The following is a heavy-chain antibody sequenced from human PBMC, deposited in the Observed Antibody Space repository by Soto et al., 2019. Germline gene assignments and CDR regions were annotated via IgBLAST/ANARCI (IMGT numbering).Heavy chain of an antibody. J-gene: IGHJ4*02. CDR3: AKLVRESGTCYSPPSH. V-gene: IGHV3-23*01. D-gene: IGHD2-21*01. Sequence: GGSLRLSCAASGFTFSSYAMSWVRQAPGKGLEWVSVICGSGGSTYYADSVKGRFTISRDNPKNTLYLQMNSLRAEDTAVYYCAKLVRESGTCYSPPSHWGQGTLVTVSS. CDR1: GFTFSSYA. CDR2: ICGSGGST.